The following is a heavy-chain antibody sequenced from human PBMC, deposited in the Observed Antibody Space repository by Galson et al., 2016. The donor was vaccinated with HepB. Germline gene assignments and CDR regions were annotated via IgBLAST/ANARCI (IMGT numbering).Heavy chain of an antibody. CDR1: GFTMSNYA. J-gene: IGHJ4*02. D-gene: IGHD4-17*01. CDR2: SSGSGGTT. Sequence: SLRLSCAASGFTMSNYAMSWVRQAPGKGLKWVSASSGSGGTTSYGDSVKGRFTISKANSKTTRYLQMNSLRPENTAVYYCAKVPPDNGDAGWGQGTLVTVSS. V-gene: IGHV3-23*01. CDR3: AKVPPDNGDAG.